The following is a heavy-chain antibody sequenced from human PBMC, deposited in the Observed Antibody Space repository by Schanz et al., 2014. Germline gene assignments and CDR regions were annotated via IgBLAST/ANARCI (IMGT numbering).Heavy chain of an antibody. CDR2: IRYDGRNK. CDR3: ARVDSGYDSHLYYYYYYMDV. Sequence: EVQLLESGGGLVQPGGSLRLSCAASGFTFRNYGMSWVRQAPGQGLEWVAVIRYDGRNKNFVESVKGRFTISRDNAKNSLYLQMNSLRAEDTAVYYCARVDSGYDSHLYYYYYYMDVWGKGTTVTVSS. CDR1: GFTFRNYG. J-gene: IGHJ6*03. V-gene: IGHV3-7*03. D-gene: IGHD5-12*01.